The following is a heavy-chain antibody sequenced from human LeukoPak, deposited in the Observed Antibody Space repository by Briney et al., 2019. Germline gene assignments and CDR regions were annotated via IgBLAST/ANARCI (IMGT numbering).Heavy chain of an antibody. Sequence: GGSLRLSCAASGFSFSSYGMHWVRQAPGKGLEWVAVIWYDGSNKYYADSVKGRFTISRDNSKNTLYLQMSSLRAEDTAVYYCARDPRYGGNPAFDYWGQGTLVIVSS. CDR3: ARDPRYGGNPAFDY. D-gene: IGHD4-23*01. CDR2: IWYDGSNK. CDR1: GFSFSSYG. V-gene: IGHV3-33*08. J-gene: IGHJ4*02.